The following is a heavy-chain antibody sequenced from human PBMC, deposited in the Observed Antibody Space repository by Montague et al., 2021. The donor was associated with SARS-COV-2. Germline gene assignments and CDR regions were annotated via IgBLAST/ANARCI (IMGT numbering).Heavy chain of an antibody. J-gene: IGHJ4*02. Sequence: SLRLSCAASGFTFSSYSMNWVRQAPGKGLEWVSSISSSSSYIYYADSVKGRFTISRDNAKNSLYLQMNSLRAEDTAVYYCARDVYYDISTGYYNYWGQGTLVTVSS. CDR2: ISSSSSYI. V-gene: IGHV3-21*01. CDR3: ARDVYYDISTGYYNY. D-gene: IGHD3-9*01. CDR1: GFTFSSYS.